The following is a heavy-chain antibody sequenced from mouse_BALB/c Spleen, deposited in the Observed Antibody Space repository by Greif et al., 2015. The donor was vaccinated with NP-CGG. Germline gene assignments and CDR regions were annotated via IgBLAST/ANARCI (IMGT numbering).Heavy chain of an antibody. Sequence: VQLQQSGAELVRPGTSVKISCKASGYTFTSYWLGWVKQRPGHGLEWIGDIYPGGGYTNYNEKFKGKATLAADTSSSTAYMQLSSLTSEDSAVYFCAGFYYYGSSYAMDYWGQGTSVTVSS. V-gene: IGHV1-63*02. CDR2: IYPGGGYT. J-gene: IGHJ4*01. CDR1: GYTFTSYW. D-gene: IGHD1-1*01. CDR3: AGFYYYGSSYAMDY.